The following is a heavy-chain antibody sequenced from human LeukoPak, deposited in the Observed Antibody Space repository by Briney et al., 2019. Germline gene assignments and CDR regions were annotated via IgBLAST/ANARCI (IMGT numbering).Heavy chain of an antibody. J-gene: IGHJ4*02. D-gene: IGHD1-26*01. CDR1: GFTLSDYW. V-gene: IGHV3-7*01. CDR2: VGRDGSEK. Sequence: GGSLRLSCVASGFTLSDYWMTWVRQVPGKELEWVANVGRDGSEKNYVDSVEGRFTISRDNAKKSLDLEMNSLRVEDTALYYCAKVGTWELQRVFENWGQGTLVTVSS. CDR3: AKVGTWELQRVFEN.